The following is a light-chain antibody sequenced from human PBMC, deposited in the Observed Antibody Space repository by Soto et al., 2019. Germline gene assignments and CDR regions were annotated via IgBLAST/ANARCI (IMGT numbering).Light chain of an antibody. CDR2: DAS. V-gene: IGKV1-5*01. CDR3: QHYKAFSPWT. Sequence: DIQMTQSPSALSASVGDRVTITCRASQNISSWLAWYQQKPGKAPKSLIYDASSLESGVSSRLSGSGSGTEFTLTISNLQPDDSATYYCQHYKAFSPWTFGQGNKVDI. CDR1: QNISSW. J-gene: IGKJ1*01.